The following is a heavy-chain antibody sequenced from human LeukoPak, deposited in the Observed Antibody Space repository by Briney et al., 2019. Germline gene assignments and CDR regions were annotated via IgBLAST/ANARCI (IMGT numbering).Heavy chain of an antibody. V-gene: IGHV3-48*02. CDR1: GFTFDGYV. CDR2: IGKSSENI. D-gene: IGHD2-15*01. CDR3: ARDHRWNFDF. Sequence: PGGSLRLSCVVSGFTFDGYVMHWVRQAPGKGLEWVSYIGKSSENIAYADSVKGRCTISRDDAKNSLYLQMNSLRDEDTAVYYCARDHRWNFDFWGQGILVTVSS. J-gene: IGHJ4*02.